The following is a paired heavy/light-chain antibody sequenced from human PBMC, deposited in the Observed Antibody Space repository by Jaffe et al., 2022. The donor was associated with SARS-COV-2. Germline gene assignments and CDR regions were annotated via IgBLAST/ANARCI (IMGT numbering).Heavy chain of an antibody. CDR2: ISSSGNYK. Sequence: EAQLVESGGGLVKPGGSLRLSCAASGFTFSAYYMNWVRQAPGKGLEWVSSISSSGNYKYYADSLKGRFAISRDNAKNSLYLQMNSLRDEDTAVYYCAPLKLDNGDYGGWGQGTPVTVSS. D-gene: IGHD4-17*01. CDR1: GFTFSAYY. CDR3: APLKLDNGDYGG. J-gene: IGHJ4*02. V-gene: IGHV3-21*01.
Light chain of an antibody. Sequence: EIVLTQSPGTLSLSPGERATLSCRASQSVSSNYLAWYQQKPGQAPRLLIYNAASRATGIPDRFSGSGSGTDFTLTISRLEPEDFAVYYCQQYGTSRWTFGQGTKVEIK. CDR3: QQYGTSRWT. CDR2: NAA. J-gene: IGKJ1*01. CDR1: QSVSSNY. V-gene: IGKV3-20*01.